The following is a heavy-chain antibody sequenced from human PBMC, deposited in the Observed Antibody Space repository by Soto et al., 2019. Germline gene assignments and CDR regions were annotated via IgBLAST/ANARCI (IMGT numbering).Heavy chain of an antibody. CDR1: GFTFSSYE. CDR3: ARGQYSSGGGYFDY. Sequence: EVQLVESGGGLVQPGGSLRLSCAASGFTFSSYEMNWVRQAPGKGLEWVSYISSSGSTIYYADSVKGRFTISRDNAKKSRYRQMNSLRAEDTAVYYCARGQYSSGGGYFDYWGQETLVTVSS. J-gene: IGHJ4*02. V-gene: IGHV3-48*03. D-gene: IGHD6-19*01. CDR2: ISSSGSTI.